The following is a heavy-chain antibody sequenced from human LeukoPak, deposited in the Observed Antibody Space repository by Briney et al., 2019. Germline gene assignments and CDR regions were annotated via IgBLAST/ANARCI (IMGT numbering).Heavy chain of an antibody. CDR1: GYTFTGYY. J-gene: IGHJ5*02. CDR3: ARVSTPEWDFDP. Sequence: GASVKVSCKASGYTFTGYYMHWVRQAPGQGLEWMGWINPNSGGTNYARKFQGRVTMTRDTSISTAYMELSRLRSDDTAVYYCARVSTPEWDFDPWGQGTLVTVSS. V-gene: IGHV1-2*02. CDR2: INPNSGGT. D-gene: IGHD1-26*01.